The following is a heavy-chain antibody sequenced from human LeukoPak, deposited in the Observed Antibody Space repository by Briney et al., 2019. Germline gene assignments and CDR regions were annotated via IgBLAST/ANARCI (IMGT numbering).Heavy chain of an antibody. CDR3: ETDGDFSRGRHMDV. CDR2: IYSGGST. D-gene: IGHD3-3*01. CDR1: GFTVSSYY. J-gene: IGHJ6*04. V-gene: IGHV3-53*01. Sequence: GGSLRLSCAASGFTVSSYYMSWVRQAPGKGLEWVSVIYSGGSTYYADSVKGRFTISRDNSKDTLYLQMNSLRAEDTAVYYCETDGDFSRGRHMDVWGKGTTVTVSS.